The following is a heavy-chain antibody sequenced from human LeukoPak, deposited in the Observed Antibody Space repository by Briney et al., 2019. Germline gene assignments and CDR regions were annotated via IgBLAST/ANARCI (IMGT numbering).Heavy chain of an antibody. J-gene: IGHJ4*02. CDR1: GFTFSSFA. D-gene: IGHD1-1*01. CDR3: RRGWNLTLWADY. Sequence: PGGSLRLPCAASGFTFSSFAMHWVRQAPGKGLEWVAVISYDGSKKYYTDSVKGRSTISRDNSKNTVYLQMNSLRAEDTAVCYCRRGWNLTLWADYWGQGTLVTVSS. V-gene: IGHV3-30*04. CDR2: ISYDGSKK.